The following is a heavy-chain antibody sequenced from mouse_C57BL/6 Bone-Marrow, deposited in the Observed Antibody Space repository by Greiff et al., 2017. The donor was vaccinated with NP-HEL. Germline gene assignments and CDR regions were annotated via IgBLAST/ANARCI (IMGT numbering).Heavy chain of an antibody. Sequence: VKLMESGAELAKPGASVKMSCKASGYTFTSYWMHWVKQRPGQGLEWIGYINPSTGYTEYNQKFKDKATLTADKSSSTAYMQLSSLTSEDSAVYYCASRYDYAMDYWGQGTSVTVSS. CDR2: INPSTGYT. J-gene: IGHJ4*01. CDR3: ASRYDYAMDY. CDR1: GYTFTSYW. V-gene: IGHV1-7*01. D-gene: IGHD2-14*01.